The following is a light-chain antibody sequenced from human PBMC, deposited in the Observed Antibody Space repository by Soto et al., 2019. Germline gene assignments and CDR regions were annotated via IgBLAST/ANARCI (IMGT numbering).Light chain of an antibody. V-gene: IGKV3-20*01. CDR1: QSLSSSF. CDR3: QQYGRSPLT. J-gene: IGKJ4*01. Sequence: EIVFTQSPGTPSLSPGEKAILSCRASQSLSSSFLAWYQQKPGQAPRLLIYSSSSRATGIPDRFSGGGSGTDFTLTISRLEPADFAVYYCQQYGRSPLTFGGGTKVDI. CDR2: SSS.